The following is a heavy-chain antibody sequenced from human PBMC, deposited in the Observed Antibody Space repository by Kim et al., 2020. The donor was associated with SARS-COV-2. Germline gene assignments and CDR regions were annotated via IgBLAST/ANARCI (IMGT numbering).Heavy chain of an antibody. V-gene: IGHV3-23*01. J-gene: IGHJ6*02. Sequence: GGSLRLSCAASGFTFSSYAMSWVRQAPGKGLEWVSAISGSGGSTYYADSVKGRFTISRDNSKNTLYLQMNSLRAEDTAVYYCAKVQRGHDYVWGSYRYRAYYYYGMDVWGQGTMVTVSS. CDR2: ISGSGGST. CDR3: AKVQRGHDYVWGSYRYRAYYYYGMDV. D-gene: IGHD3-16*02. CDR1: GFTFSSYA.